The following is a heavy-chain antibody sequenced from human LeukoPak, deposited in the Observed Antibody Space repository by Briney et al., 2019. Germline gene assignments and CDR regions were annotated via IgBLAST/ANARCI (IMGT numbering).Heavy chain of an antibody. CDR3: AKDRTYDYGTYDAFDI. Sequence: GRSLRLSCAASGITFRSYGMHWVRQAPGKGLEWVAVISYDGSHKYYADSVKGRFSISRDNSKNTLYLQMNSLRPEDTAVYYCAKDRTYDYGTYDAFDIWGPGTMVTVSS. CDR2: ISYDGSHK. V-gene: IGHV3-30*18. CDR1: GITFRSYG. J-gene: IGHJ3*02. D-gene: IGHD4-17*01.